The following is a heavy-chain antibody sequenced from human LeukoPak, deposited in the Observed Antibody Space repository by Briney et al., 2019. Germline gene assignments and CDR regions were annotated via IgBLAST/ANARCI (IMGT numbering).Heavy chain of an antibody. V-gene: IGHV3-30*02. J-gene: IGHJ4*02. CDR2: IRYDGSNK. Sequence: GGSLRLSCVASGFTYSHNGMHWVRQAPGKGLEWVAFIRYDGSNKYYADSVKGRFTISRDNSKNTLYLQMNSLRAEDTAVYYCAKDDFRSHIVATGRGLLSYWGQGTLVTVSS. CDR3: AKDDFRSHIVATGRGLLSY. D-gene: IGHD5-12*01. CDR1: GFTYSHNG.